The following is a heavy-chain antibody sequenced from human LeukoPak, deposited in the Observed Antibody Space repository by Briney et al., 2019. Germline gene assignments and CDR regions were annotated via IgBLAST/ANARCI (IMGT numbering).Heavy chain of an antibody. CDR3: ARDRAAAVTNYFDY. Sequence: AASVKVSCKASGYTFTSYGISWVRQAPGQGLEWMGWTSAYNGNTNYAQKLQGRVTMTTDTSTSTAYMELRSLRSDDTAVYYCARDRAAAVTNYFDYWGQGTLVTVSS. V-gene: IGHV1-18*01. D-gene: IGHD6-13*01. J-gene: IGHJ4*02. CDR2: TSAYNGNT. CDR1: GYTFTSYG.